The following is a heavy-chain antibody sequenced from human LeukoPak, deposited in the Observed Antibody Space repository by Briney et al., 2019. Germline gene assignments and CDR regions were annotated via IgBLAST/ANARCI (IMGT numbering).Heavy chain of an antibody. CDR1: GYSFTSYW. Sequence: GESLKISCKGSGYSFTSYWIGWVRQMPGKGLEWMGIIYPGDSDTRYSPSFQGQVTISADKSISTAYLQWSSLKASDTAMYYCAGREWGAAAGTGGWFDPWGQGTLVTVSS. CDR3: AGREWGAAAGTGGWFDP. CDR2: IYPGDSDT. V-gene: IGHV5-51*01. J-gene: IGHJ5*02. D-gene: IGHD6-13*01.